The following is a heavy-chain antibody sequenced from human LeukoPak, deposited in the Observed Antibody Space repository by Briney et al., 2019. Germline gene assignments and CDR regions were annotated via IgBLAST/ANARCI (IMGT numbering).Heavy chain of an antibody. Sequence: ASVKVSCKASGYTFTSYDINWVRQATGQGLEWMGWMNPNSGNTGYAQKFQGRVTITRNTSISTAYMELSSLRSEDTAVYYCANARNYYDSSGYYVSDAFDICGQGTMVTVSS. V-gene: IGHV1-8*03. J-gene: IGHJ3*02. D-gene: IGHD3-22*01. CDR1: GYTFTSYD. CDR3: ANARNYYDSSGYYVSDAFDI. CDR2: MNPNSGNT.